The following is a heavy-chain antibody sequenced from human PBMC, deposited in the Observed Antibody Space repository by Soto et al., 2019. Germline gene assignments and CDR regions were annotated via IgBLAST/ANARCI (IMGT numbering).Heavy chain of an antibody. CDR3: ASQTIAVSKPFDY. CDR1: GGSISSYY. Sequence: SETLSLTCTVSGGSISSYYWSWIRQPPGKGLEWIGYIYYSGSTNYNPSLKSRVTISVDTSKNQFSLKLSSVTAADTAVYCCASQTIAVSKPFDYRGQGTLVTVSS. J-gene: IGHJ4*02. V-gene: IGHV4-59*01. D-gene: IGHD2-15*01. CDR2: IYYSGST.